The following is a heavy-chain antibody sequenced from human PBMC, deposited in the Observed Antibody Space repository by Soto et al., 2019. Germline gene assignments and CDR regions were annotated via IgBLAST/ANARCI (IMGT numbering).Heavy chain of an antibody. CDR2: ISYDGSNK. CDR3: ARDITIVRGVIITSDYYYGMDV. Sequence: QVQLVESGGGVVQPGRSLRLSCAASGFSFSSYAMHWVCQAPGKGLEWVALISYDGSNKYYADSVKGRFTISRDNSKNTLYLQMNSLRAEDTAVYYCARDITIVRGVIITSDYYYGMDVWGQGTTVTVSS. J-gene: IGHJ6*02. V-gene: IGHV3-30-3*01. CDR1: GFSFSSYA. D-gene: IGHD3-10*01.